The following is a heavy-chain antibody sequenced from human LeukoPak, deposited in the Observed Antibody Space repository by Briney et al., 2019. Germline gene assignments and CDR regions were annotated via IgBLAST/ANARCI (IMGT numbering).Heavy chain of an antibody. Sequence: SETLSLTCTDSGGSISGYYWSWIRQPPGKGLEWIGYIYYSGSTNYNPSLKSRVTISVDTSKNQFSLKLSSVTAADTALYYCARVRPTGPFDAFDIWGQGTMVTVSS. J-gene: IGHJ3*02. CDR3: ARVRPTGPFDAFDI. V-gene: IGHV4-59*01. CDR1: GGSISGYY. CDR2: IYYSGST. D-gene: IGHD4-17*01.